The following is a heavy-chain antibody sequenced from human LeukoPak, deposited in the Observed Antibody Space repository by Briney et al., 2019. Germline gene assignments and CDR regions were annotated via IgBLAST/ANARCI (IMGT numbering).Heavy chain of an antibody. CDR1: GGSISSSSYY. CDR3: ARQLMTTHAFDI. D-gene: IGHD4-17*01. Sequence: PSETLSLTCTVSGGSISSSSYYWGWIRQPPGKGLAWIGSIYYSGSTYYNPSLKSRVTISVDTSKNQFSLKLSSVTAADTAVYYCARQLMTTHAFDIWGQGTMVTVSS. V-gene: IGHV4-39*01. J-gene: IGHJ3*02. CDR2: IYYSGST.